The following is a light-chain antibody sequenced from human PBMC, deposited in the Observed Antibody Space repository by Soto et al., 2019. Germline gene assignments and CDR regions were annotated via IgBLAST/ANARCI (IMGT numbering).Light chain of an antibody. CDR3: SSYGGSNIPLYV. CDR2: EAT. V-gene: IGLV2-23*01. J-gene: IGLJ1*01. CDR1: SSDVGSYNV. Sequence: QSALTQPASASGSLGQSITISCTGTSSDVGSYNVVSWYGRHPGKAPRLIIFEATKRPSGVSDRFSGSKSGNTASLTISGLQAEDEADYYCSSYGGSNIPLYVFGTGTKVTVL.